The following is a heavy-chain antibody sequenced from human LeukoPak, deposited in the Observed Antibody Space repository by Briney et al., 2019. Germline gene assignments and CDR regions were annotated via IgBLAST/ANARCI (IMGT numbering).Heavy chain of an antibody. CDR3: VELSSYYFDY. Sequence: RTGGSLRLSCTASGFPFSSYWMTWVRQAPGKGLEWVSAISGSGGSTYYADSVKGRFTISRDNSKNTLYLQMNSLRAEDTAVYYCVELSSYYFDYWGQGTLVTVSS. D-gene: IGHD3-16*02. CDR1: GFPFSSYW. CDR2: ISGSGGST. J-gene: IGHJ4*02. V-gene: IGHV3-23*01.